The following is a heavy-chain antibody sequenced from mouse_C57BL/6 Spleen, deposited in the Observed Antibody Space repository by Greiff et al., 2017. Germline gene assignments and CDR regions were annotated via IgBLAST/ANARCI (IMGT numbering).Heavy chain of an antibody. D-gene: IGHD1-1*01. CDR3: ARRGYGCRNYAMDY. J-gene: IGHJ4*01. CDR1: GFTFSDYG. CDR2: ISSGSSTI. Sequence: EVMLVESGGGLVKPGGSLKLSCAASGFTFSDYGMHWVRQAPEKGLEWVAYISSGSSTIYYADTVKGRFTIARDNAKNTLFLQMTSLGSEDTAICYCARRGYGCRNYAMDYWGQGTSVTVSS. V-gene: IGHV5-17*01.